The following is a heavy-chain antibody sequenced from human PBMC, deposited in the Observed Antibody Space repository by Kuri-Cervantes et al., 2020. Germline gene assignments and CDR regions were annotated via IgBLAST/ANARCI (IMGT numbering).Heavy chain of an antibody. J-gene: IGHJ3*02. D-gene: IGHD3-22*01. CDR2: IYHSGST. CDR1: GGSISSGGYS. CDR3: ARSKYYDSSGYYDAFDI. V-gene: IGHV4-30-2*01. Sequence: SETLSLTCAVSGGSISSGGYSWSWIRQPPGKGLEWIGYIYHSGSTYYNPSLKSRVTISVDRSKNQFSLKLSSVTAADTAVYYCARSKYYDSSGYYDAFDIWGQGTMVTVSS.